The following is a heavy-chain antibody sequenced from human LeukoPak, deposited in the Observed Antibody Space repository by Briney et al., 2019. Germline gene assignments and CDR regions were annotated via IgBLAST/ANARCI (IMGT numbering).Heavy chain of an antibody. V-gene: IGHV1-46*01. D-gene: IGHD3-16*01. CDR1: GYTFTSYY. J-gene: IGHJ4*02. CDR3: ARGGSPKPYFDY. CDR2: INPSGGST. Sequence: ASVKVSCKASGYTFTSYYMHWVRQAPGQGLEWMGIINPSGGSTSYAQKFQGRVTMTRDMSTSTVYMELRSLRSGDTAVYYCARGGSPKPYFDYWGQGTLVTVSS.